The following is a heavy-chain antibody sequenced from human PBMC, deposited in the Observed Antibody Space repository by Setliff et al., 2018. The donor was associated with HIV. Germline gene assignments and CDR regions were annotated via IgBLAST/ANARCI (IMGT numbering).Heavy chain of an antibody. J-gene: IGHJ4*02. Sequence: SETLSLTCTVSGGSITNYYWSWIRQPPGKGLQWIGYIYTSGSTNYNPSLKSRVTISVDTSKNQFSLKVSSVTAADTAAYYCARRGSCSSPETLWGQGTLVTVSS. CDR2: IYTSGST. V-gene: IGHV4-4*09. D-gene: IGHD2-15*01. CDR1: GGSITNYY. CDR3: ARRGSCSSPETL.